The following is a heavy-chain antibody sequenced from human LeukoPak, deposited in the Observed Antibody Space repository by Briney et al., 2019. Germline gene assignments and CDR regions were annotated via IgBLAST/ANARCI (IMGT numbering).Heavy chain of an antibody. J-gene: IGHJ5*02. Sequence: GGSLRLSCAASGFTFSSYWMSWVRQAPGKGLEWVANIKQDGSEKYYVDSVKGRFTISRDNAKNSLYLQMNSLRAEDTAVYYCXXXXXYRERPRIDPRGQGTLVTVSS. V-gene: IGHV3-7*01. CDR3: XXXXXYRERPRIDP. CDR1: GFTFSSYW. CDR2: IKQDGSEK. D-gene: IGHD1-1*01.